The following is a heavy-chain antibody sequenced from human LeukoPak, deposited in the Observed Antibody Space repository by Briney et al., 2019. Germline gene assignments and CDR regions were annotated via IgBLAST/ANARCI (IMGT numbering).Heavy chain of an antibody. CDR1: GFAFSSFA. Sequence: GGSLRLSCAASGFAFSSFAMGWVRQSPGKGLEWLSTINGGGNTTFYSDSVKGRFTISRDNSKNTLYLHMDSLRPDDTAIYYDTKELHVAVAVADYYYFYMDVWGRGTAVTVSS. CDR3: TKELHVAVAVADYYYFYMDV. V-gene: IGHV3-23*01. J-gene: IGHJ6*03. CDR2: INGGGNTT. D-gene: IGHD6-19*01.